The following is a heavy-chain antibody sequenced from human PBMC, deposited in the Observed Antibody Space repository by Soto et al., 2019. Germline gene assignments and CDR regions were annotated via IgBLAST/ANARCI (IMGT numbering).Heavy chain of an antibody. J-gene: IGHJ5*02. CDR3: ARGEPRFMEWLLLSEYFDP. CDR1: GGSFSSYY. Sequence: QVQLQQWGAGLLKPSETLSLTCAVYGGSFSSYYWSWIRQPPGKGLEWIGVINHSGSTNYDPSLKRRVTLSIDTSKNQVSLTLSSVTAADTAVYYCARGEPRFMEWLLLSEYFDPWGQGTLVTVSS. D-gene: IGHD3-3*01. V-gene: IGHV4-34*01. CDR2: INHSGST.